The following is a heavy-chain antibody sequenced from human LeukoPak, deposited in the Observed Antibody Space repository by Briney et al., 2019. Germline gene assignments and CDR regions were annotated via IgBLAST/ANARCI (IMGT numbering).Heavy chain of an antibody. V-gene: IGHV3-48*01. CDR3: ARALTTSTYYYDFWSGYDY. CDR1: GLTLSGYG. Sequence: GGSLRLSCVASGLTLSGYGMNWVRQAPGKGLEWLSYISTTMTTIYYGDSVKGRFTVSRDNAKNSLYLQMNSLRAEDTAVYYCARALTTSTYYYDFWSGYDYWGQGTLVTVSS. J-gene: IGHJ4*02. CDR2: ISTTMTTI. D-gene: IGHD3-3*01.